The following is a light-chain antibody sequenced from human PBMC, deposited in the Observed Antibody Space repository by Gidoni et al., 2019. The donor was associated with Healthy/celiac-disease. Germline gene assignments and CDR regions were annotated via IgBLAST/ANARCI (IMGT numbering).Light chain of an antibody. V-gene: IGKV1-5*03. CDR1: QSISTW. CDR3: QQYNSYSWT. CDR2: KAS. Sequence: DIHMTQCPSTLSASVGDRVTITCRASQSISTWLAWYQQKPGKAPKLLIYKASSLESGVPSRFSGSGSGTEFTLTISSLQPDDFATYYCQQYNSYSWTFGQXTKVEIK. J-gene: IGKJ1*01.